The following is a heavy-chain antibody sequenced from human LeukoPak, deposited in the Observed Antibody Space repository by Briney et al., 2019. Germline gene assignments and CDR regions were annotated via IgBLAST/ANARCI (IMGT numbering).Heavy chain of an antibody. V-gene: IGHV3-7*03. CDR2: INSDGSEG. Sequence: QTGGSLRLSCAVSGFTFRGFWTSWSRQAPGKGLEWVASINSDGSEGYYADVVKGRFTISRDNAKNSLYLQINSLRAEDTAVYYCARSSYSSSSSVWGQGTMVTVSS. D-gene: IGHD6-6*01. CDR3: ARSSYSSSSSV. CDR1: GFTFRGFW. J-gene: IGHJ3*01.